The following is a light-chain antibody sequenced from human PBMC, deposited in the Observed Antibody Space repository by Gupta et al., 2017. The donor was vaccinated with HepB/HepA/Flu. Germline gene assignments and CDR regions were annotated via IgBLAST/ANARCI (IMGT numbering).Light chain of an antibody. CDR3: ETWDSNTWV. Sequence: QPVLTQSSSASASLGASVKLTCTLSSGYNNHIIAWHLQQPGTAPRYLMKLEKSGRCNTGIAVPDCFSGSSSAAARYISISHLQAEDDSYYYCETWDSNTWVFGGGTKLTVL. CDR1: SGYNNHI. CDR2: LEKSGRC. J-gene: IGLJ3*02. V-gene: IGLV4-60*03.